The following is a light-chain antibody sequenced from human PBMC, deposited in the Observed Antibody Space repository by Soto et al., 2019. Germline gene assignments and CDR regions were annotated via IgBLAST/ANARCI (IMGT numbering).Light chain of an antibody. CDR2: AVS. Sequence: DIQMTQSPSSLSASVGDTITIACRANQSVSRYDNWYQQKPGTAPKPLSYAVSSLQGGVPSRFSGRGSAPAFKLTLSGLQPEDFATYYFQQSYDLPQTFGQGTKLDI. CDR1: QSVSRY. V-gene: IGKV1-39*01. J-gene: IGKJ2*01. CDR3: QQSYDLPQT.